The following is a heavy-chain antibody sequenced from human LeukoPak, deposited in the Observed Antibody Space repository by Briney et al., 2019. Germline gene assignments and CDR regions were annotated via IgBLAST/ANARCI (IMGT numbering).Heavy chain of an antibody. D-gene: IGHD6-19*01. J-gene: IGHJ4*02. CDR1: GYTFTSYA. CDR3: AREGAVAGTGVYFDY. V-gene: IGHV1-2*02. CDR2: INPDSGGT. Sequence: RASVKVSCKASGYTFTSYAMHWVRQAPGQGLEWMGWINPDSGGTNFAQKFQGRVTMTRDTSISTAYMDLSRLRSDDTAVYYCAREGAVAGTGVYFDYWGQGTLVTVSS.